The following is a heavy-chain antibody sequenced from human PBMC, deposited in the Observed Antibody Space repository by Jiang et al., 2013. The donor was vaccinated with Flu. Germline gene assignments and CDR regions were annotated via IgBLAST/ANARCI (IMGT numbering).Heavy chain of an antibody. D-gene: IGHD3-16*01. CDR2: IYYSGST. CDR1: GGSISSYY. J-gene: IGHJ3*02. Sequence: GLVKPSGTLSLTCTVSGGSISSYYWSWIRQPPGKGLEWIGYIYYSGSTNYNPSLKSRVTISVDTSKNQFSLKLSSVTAADTAVYYCATIVWGAFDIWGQGTMVTVSS. V-gene: IGHV4-59*01. CDR3: ATIVWGAFDI.